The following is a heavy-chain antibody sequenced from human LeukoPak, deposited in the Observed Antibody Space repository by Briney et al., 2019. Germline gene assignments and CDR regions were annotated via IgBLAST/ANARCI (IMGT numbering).Heavy chain of an antibody. CDR1: GYTSTNYF. CDR2: IDPSGGGT. Sequence: GASVKVSCKASGYTSTNYFIYWVRQTPGQGLEWRGIIDPSGGGTTYAQKFQGRVTMTRDTSTSTVYMDLSSLRSGDTAVYYCARGGAQLWFSSDDYWGQGTLVTVSS. D-gene: IGHD5-18*01. CDR3: ARGGAQLWFSSDDY. J-gene: IGHJ4*02. V-gene: IGHV1-46*01.